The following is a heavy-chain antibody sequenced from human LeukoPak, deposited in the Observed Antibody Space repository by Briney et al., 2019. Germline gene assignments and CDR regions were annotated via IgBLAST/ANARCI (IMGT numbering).Heavy chain of an antibody. J-gene: IGHJ4*02. Sequence: SESLSLTCTVSGYSISGGYNWGWIRQPPGKGLEWIGSIYHSGSTYYNPSLKSRVTISVDTSKNQFSLKLSSVTAADTAVYYCARGAVVTHPLDYWGQGTLVTVSS. CDR1: GYSISGGYN. D-gene: IGHD2-21*02. V-gene: IGHV4-38-2*02. CDR2: IYHSGST. CDR3: ARGAVVTHPLDY.